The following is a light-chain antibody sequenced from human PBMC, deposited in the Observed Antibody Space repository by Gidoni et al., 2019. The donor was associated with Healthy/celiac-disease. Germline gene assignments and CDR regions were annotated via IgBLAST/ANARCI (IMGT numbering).Light chain of an antibody. CDR3: QSADSSGTSWV. CDR1: ALPKQY. CDR2: KDS. V-gene: IGLV3-25*03. J-gene: IGLJ3*02. Sequence: SYELPQPPSVSVPPGQTARITCSGDALPKQYAYWYQQKPGQAPVLVIYKDSERPSGIPERFSGSSSGTTVTLTISGVQAEDEADYYCQSADSSGTSWVFGGGTKLTVL.